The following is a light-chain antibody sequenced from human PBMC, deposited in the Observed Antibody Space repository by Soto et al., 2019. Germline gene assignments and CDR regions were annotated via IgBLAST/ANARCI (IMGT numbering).Light chain of an antibody. J-gene: IGKJ4*01. CDR3: QQYYTTLS. CDR2: WAS. Sequence: DIVMTQSPDSLAVSLGERATINCKSSQSVLYNSDNKNYLAWYQQKAGQPPKLLIYWASTRDSGVPDRFSGSWSGADFTLTISNLQAEDVAVYYCQQYYTTLSFGGGTKVEIK. V-gene: IGKV4-1*01. CDR1: QSVLYNSDNKNY.